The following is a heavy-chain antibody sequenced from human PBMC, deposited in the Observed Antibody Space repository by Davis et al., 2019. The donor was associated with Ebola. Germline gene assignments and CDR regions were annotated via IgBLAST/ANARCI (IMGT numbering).Heavy chain of an antibody. D-gene: IGHD3-10*01. CDR2: INTNTGNP. Sequence: ASVKVSCKASGYTLSSHAINWVRQAPGQGPEWMGWINTNTGNPSYARGFTGRFVFSLDTSVSTAYLQISSLKAEDTAIYYCARDRGNFDYWGQGTLVTVSS. V-gene: IGHV7-4-1*02. CDR3: ARDRGNFDY. J-gene: IGHJ4*02. CDR1: GYTLSSHA.